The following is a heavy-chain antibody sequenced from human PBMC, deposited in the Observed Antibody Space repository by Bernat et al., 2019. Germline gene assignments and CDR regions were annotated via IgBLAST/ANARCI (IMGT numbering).Heavy chain of an antibody. D-gene: IGHD3-10*01. CDR3: ARAKGHSTMVRGVIIGFDYYYGMDV. Sequence: QVQLQQWGAGLLKPSETLSLTCAVYGGSFSGYYWSWIRQPPGKGLEWIGEINHSGSTNYDPSLKSRVTISVDTSKNQFSLKLCSVTAADTAVYYCARAKGHSTMVRGVIIGFDYYYGMDVWGQGTTVTVSS. V-gene: IGHV4-34*01. CDR2: INHSGST. J-gene: IGHJ6*02. CDR1: GGSFSGYY.